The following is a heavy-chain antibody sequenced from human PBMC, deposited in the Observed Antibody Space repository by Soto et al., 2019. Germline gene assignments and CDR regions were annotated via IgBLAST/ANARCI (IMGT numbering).Heavy chain of an antibody. CDR1: GGTFSSYA. V-gene: IGHV1-69*13. J-gene: IGHJ5*02. CDR2: IIPIFGTA. CDR3: ARDGINYYGDYGPRWFAP. Sequence: ASVKVSCKASGGTFSSYAISWVRQAPGQGLEWMGGIIPIFGTANYAQKFQGRVTITADESTSTAYMELSSLRSEDTAVYYCARDGINYYGDYGPRWFAPWGQGALVTVSS. D-gene: IGHD4-17*01.